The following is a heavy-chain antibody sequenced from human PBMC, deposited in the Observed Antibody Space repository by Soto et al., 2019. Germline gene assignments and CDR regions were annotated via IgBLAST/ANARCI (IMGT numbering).Heavy chain of an antibody. CDR3: ARRALPQCINGVCYKDGFWDY. CDR2: IYYSGTT. CDR1: GGSVSSGGYY. J-gene: IGHJ4*02. V-gene: IGHV4-31*03. Sequence: PSETLLTCTVSGGSVSSGGYYWSWIRQHPGTGLEWIGYIYYSGTTYFNPSLKSRASISLDTSKNEFSLKLTSVTAADTAVYYCARRALPQCINGVCYKDGFWDYWGQGALVTVSS. D-gene: IGHD2-8*01.